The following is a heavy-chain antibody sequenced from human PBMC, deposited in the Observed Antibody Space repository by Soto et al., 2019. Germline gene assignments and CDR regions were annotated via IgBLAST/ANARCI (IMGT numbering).Heavy chain of an antibody. Sequence: HVQLVQSGAEVKKPGASVTVSCRASGDTFTGYYMHWVRQAPGQGLEWMGWINPNSGVTKYAQKFQGWVTMTRDTSIRTVYMELSRLRSDDTAVYYCARESGGATATLDYYYFYMDVWGTGTTVTVSS. CDR3: ARESGGATATLDYYYFYMDV. CDR2: INPNSGVT. D-gene: IGHD5-12*01. CDR1: GDTFTGYY. V-gene: IGHV1-2*04. J-gene: IGHJ6*03.